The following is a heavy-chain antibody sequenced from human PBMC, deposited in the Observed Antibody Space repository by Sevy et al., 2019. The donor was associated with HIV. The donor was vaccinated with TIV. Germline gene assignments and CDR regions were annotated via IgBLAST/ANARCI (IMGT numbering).Heavy chain of an antibody. CDR3: ASGYGDYTYYYYYMDV. J-gene: IGHJ6*03. D-gene: IGHD4-17*01. CDR1: GGTFSSYA. CDR2: IIPIFGTA. Sequence: SVKVSCKASGGTFSSYAISWVRQAPGQGLEWMGGIIPIFGTANYAQKFQGRVTITADKSTSTAYMELSSLRSEDTAVYSCASGYGDYTYYYYYMDVWGKGTTVTVSS. V-gene: IGHV1-69*06.